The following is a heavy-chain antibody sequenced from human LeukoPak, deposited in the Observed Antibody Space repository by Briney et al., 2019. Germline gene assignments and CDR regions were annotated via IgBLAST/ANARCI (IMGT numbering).Heavy chain of an antibody. D-gene: IGHD6-6*01. CDR2: INHSGST. Sequence: SETLSLTCAVYGGSFSGYYWSWIRQPPGKGLEWIGEINHSGSTNYNPSLKSRVTISVDTSKNQFPLKLSSVTAADTAVYYCARGIAARRVYYYYYYMDVWGKGTTVTVSS. V-gene: IGHV4-34*01. CDR3: ARGIAARRVYYYYYYMDV. CDR1: GGSFSGYY. J-gene: IGHJ6*03.